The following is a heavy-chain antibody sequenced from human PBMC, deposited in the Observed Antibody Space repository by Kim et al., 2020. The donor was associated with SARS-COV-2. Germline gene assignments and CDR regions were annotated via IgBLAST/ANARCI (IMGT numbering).Heavy chain of an antibody. Sequence: ASVKVSCKASGYTFTSYGISWVRQAPGQGLEWMGWISAYNGNTNYAQKLQGRVTMTTDTSTSTAYMELRSLRSDDTAVYYCATARIYCSSTSCYVGSGLDYWGQGTLVTVSS. J-gene: IGHJ4*02. V-gene: IGHV1-18*01. CDR2: ISAYNGNT. CDR3: ATARIYCSSTSCYVGSGLDY. CDR1: GYTFTSYG. D-gene: IGHD2-2*01.